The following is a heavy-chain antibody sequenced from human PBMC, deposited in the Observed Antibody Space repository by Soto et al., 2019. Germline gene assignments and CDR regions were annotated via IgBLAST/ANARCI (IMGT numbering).Heavy chain of an antibody. D-gene: IGHD6-25*01. CDR2: IYNSGRT. V-gene: IGHV4-59*01. J-gene: IGHJ1*01. CDR1: GASISSFY. Sequence: QVQLQESGPGLVKSSETLSLTCIVSGASISSFYWSWIRQSPGKGLEWIGYIYNSGRTNYNPSLKSRVTLSVDTHKNQFSLKLSSVTAADTAVYYWARGRSGSGLGEYFQYWGQGTLVTVSS. CDR3: ARGRSGSGLGEYFQY.